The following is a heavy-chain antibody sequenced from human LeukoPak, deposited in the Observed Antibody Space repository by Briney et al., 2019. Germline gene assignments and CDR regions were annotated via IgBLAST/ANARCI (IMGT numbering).Heavy chain of an antibody. CDR2: IWYDGSNK. Sequence: GGSLRLSCAASGFTFSSYGMHWVRQAPGKGLEWVAVIWYDGSNKYYADSVKGRFTTSRDNSKNTLYLQMNSLRAEDTAVYYCARDAVYYDFWSGYTNKYYYYYGMDVWGQGTTVTVSS. V-gene: IGHV3-33*01. CDR3: ARDAVYYDFWSGYTNKYYYYYGMDV. D-gene: IGHD3-3*01. CDR1: GFTFSSYG. J-gene: IGHJ6*02.